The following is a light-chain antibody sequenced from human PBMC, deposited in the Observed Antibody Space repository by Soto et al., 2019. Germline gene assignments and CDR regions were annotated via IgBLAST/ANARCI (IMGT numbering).Light chain of an antibody. CDR3: QHYNAWPWT. CDR2: DAS. Sequence: DIVMTQSPATLSVSPGERATLSCRASQNVGTDLAWYQQKIGQSPRLLISDASTRATGVPARFSGSGSGTEFTLTISGLLSEDFAVYYCQHYNAWPWTFGQGTKVDIK. J-gene: IGKJ1*01. V-gene: IGKV3-15*01. CDR1: QNVGTD.